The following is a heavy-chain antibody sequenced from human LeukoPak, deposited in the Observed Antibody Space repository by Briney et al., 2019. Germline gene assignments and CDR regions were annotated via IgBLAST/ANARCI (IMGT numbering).Heavy chain of an antibody. CDR2: FDPEDGET. D-gene: IGHD1-7*01. V-gene: IGHV1-24*01. CDR3: ATASQLALRDNYYYYMDV. J-gene: IGHJ6*03. Sequence: ASVTVSYTVSGYTLTELSMHWVGQAPGKGREGMGGFDPEDGETIYAQKFQGRVTMTEDTSTDTAYMELSSLRSEDTAVYSCATASQLALRDNYYYYMDVWGKGTTVTVSS. CDR1: GYTLTELS.